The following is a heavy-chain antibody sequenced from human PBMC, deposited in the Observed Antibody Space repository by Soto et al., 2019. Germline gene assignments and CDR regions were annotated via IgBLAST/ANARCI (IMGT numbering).Heavy chain of an antibody. D-gene: IGHD6-19*01. CDR1: GFSLSSPAVG. CDR2: IYWDDDK. CDR3: AHGSGWLSDY. J-gene: IGHJ4*02. V-gene: IGHV2-5*02. Sequence: QITSKESGPTLVKPTQTLTLTCTFSGFSLSSPAVGVNWIRQPPGKALEWLALIYWDDDKQYSPSLRSRLTITKDTSKNQVVLTMTNMDPVDTATYYCAHGSGWLSDYWGQGTLVTVSS.